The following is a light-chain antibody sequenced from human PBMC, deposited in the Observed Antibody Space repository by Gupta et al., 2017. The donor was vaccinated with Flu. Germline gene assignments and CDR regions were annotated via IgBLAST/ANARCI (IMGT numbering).Light chain of an antibody. CDR3: QQYYNTPLT. Sequence: NCKSSQSVLSNSSNKNYLAWYQQRPGQPPNLLIYWASTRESGVPDRFSGSGSGTDFTLTITSLQAEDVAVYFCQQYYNTPLTFGGGTKVEIK. V-gene: IGKV4-1*01. CDR2: WAS. J-gene: IGKJ4*02. CDR1: QSVLSNSSNKNY.